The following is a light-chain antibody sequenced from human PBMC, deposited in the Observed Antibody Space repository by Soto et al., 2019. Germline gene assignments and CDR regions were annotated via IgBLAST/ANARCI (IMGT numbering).Light chain of an antibody. CDR3: QQYEADPLT. V-gene: IGKV1-5*03. J-gene: IGKJ4*01. CDR1: QSISSW. Sequence: DIPLTQSPSTLSASVGARATITCRASQSISSWLAWYQQKPGKAPKLLVYKASSLECGVPSRFSGSGSGTEFTLTISTLQPDDFATYYCQQYEADPLTFGGGTKVEI. CDR2: KAS.